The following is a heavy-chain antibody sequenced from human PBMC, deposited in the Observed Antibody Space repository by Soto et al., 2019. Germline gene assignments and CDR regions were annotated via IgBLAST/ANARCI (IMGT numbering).Heavy chain of an antibody. V-gene: IGHV3-23*01. CDR1: GFTFSSYA. D-gene: IGHD2-2*01. Sequence: PGGSLRLSSAASGFTFSSYAMSWVRQAPGKGLEWVSAISGSGGSTYYADSVKGRFTISRDNSKNTLYLQMNSLRAEDTAVYYCVDLKPGSEIDYGMDVWGQGTTVTVSS. CDR3: VDLKPGSEIDYGMDV. J-gene: IGHJ6*02. CDR2: ISGSGGST.